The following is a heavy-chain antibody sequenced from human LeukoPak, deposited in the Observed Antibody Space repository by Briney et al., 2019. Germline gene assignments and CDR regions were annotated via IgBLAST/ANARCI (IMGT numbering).Heavy chain of an antibody. J-gene: IGHJ5*02. CDR3: AKYGDYPSESWFDP. Sequence: SVKVSCKASGGTFSSYAISWVRQAPGQGLEWMGGIIPIFGTANYAQKFQGRVTITADKSTSTAYMELSSLRSEDTAVYYCAKYGDYPSESWFDPWGQGTLVTVSS. D-gene: IGHD4-17*01. CDR1: GGTFSSYA. V-gene: IGHV1-69*06. CDR2: IIPIFGTA.